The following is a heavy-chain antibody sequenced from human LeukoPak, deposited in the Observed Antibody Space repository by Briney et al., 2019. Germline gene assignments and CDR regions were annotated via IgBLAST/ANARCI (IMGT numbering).Heavy chain of an antibody. CDR1: GYTFTSYY. D-gene: IGHD3-10*01. CDR3: ARDPGGSGSYYNLGDE. J-gene: IGHJ4*02. Sequence: ASVKVSCKASGYTFTSYYMHWVRRAPGQGLEWMGIINPSGGSTSYAQKFQGRVTMTRDTSTSTVYMELSSLRSEDTAVYYCARDPGGSGSYYNLGDEWGQGTLVTVSS. V-gene: IGHV1-46*01. CDR2: INPSGGST.